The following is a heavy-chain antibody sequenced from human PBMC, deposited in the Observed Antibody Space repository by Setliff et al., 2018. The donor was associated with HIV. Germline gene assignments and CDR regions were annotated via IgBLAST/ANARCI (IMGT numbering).Heavy chain of an antibody. V-gene: IGHV4-38-2*01. Sequence: PSETLSLTCAVSGYSISSGYYWGWIRQPPGKGLEWIGTIYHSGSTYYNPSLKSRVTISVDTSKNQFSLKLSSVTAADTAVFYCARHYGGNLDAFDIWGLGTMVT. CDR3: ARHYGGNLDAFDI. J-gene: IGHJ3*02. CDR2: IYHSGST. CDR1: GYSISSGYY. D-gene: IGHD4-17*01.